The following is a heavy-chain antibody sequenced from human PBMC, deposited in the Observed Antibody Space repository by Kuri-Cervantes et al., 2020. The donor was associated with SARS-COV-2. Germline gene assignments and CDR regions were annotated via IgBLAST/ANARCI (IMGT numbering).Heavy chain of an antibody. Sequence: SETLSLTCTVSGGSISSGSYYWSWIRQPAGKGLEWIGRIYTSGSTNYNPSLKSRVTISGDTSKNQFSLKLSSVTAADTAVYYCARVSSSWAIDYWGQGTLVTVSS. V-gene: IGHV4-61*02. CDR1: GGSISSGSYY. J-gene: IGHJ4*02. CDR2: IYTSGST. D-gene: IGHD6-13*01. CDR3: ARVSSSWAIDY.